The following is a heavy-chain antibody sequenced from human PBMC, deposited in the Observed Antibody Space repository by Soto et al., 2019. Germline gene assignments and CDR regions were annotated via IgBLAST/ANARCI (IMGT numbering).Heavy chain of an antibody. CDR1: GGSISSSNW. CDR3: ARGAIQLWFGWGNYYYGMDV. J-gene: IGHJ6*02. CDR2: IYHSGST. D-gene: IGHD5-18*01. V-gene: IGHV4-4*02. Sequence: QVQLQESGPGLVKPSGTLSLTCAVSGGSISSSNWWSWVRQPPGKGLEWIGEIYHSGSTNYNPSLKSRVTISVDKSKNQFSLKLSSVTAADTAVYYCARGAIQLWFGWGNYYYGMDVWGQGTTVTVSS.